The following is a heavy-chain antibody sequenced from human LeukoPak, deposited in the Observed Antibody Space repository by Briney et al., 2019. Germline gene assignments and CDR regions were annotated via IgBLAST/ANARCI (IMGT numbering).Heavy chain of an antibody. CDR3: ARSGPWYGSGSYYPYYYYGMDV. J-gene: IGHJ6*04. V-gene: IGHV4-34*01. D-gene: IGHD3-10*01. CDR1: GGSFSGYY. Sequence: PSETLSLTCAVYGGSFSGYYWSWIRQPPGKGLEWIGEINHSGSTNYNPSLKSRVTISVDTSKNQFSLKLSSVTAADTAVYYCARSGPWYGSGSYYPYYYYGMDVWGKGTTVTASS. CDR2: INHSGST.